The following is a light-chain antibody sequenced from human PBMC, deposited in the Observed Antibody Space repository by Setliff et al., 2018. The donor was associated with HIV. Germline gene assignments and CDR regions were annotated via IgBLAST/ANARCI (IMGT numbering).Light chain of an antibody. CDR1: SGDVGRYNL. Sequence: QSALTQPASVSGSPGQSITISCTGTSGDVGRYNLVSWYQQQPGKPPKLMIYQASKRPSGVSNRFSGSKSGNTASLIISGLQAEDEADYYCTSYTSSDTYVFGTGTKVTVL. CDR2: QAS. CDR3: TSYTSSDTYV. J-gene: IGLJ1*01. V-gene: IGLV2-14*02.